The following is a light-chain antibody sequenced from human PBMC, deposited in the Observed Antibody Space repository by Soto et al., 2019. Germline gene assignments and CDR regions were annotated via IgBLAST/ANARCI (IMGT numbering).Light chain of an antibody. CDR2: SSN. CDR1: SSNIGSNT. Sequence: QSVLTQPPSASGTPGQRVTISCSGSSSNIGSNTVSWYQQLPGTAPKLLIYSSNQRPSGVPDRFSGSKSGTSGSLAISGLQSEDEADYYCAAWDDSLNGYVFGTGTKLTVL. J-gene: IGLJ1*01. CDR3: AAWDDSLNGYV. V-gene: IGLV1-44*01.